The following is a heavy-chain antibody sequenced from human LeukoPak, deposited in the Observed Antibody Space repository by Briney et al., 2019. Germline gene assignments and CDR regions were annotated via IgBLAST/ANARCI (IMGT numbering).Heavy chain of an antibody. D-gene: IGHD3-16*02. CDR2: INPSGGST. Sequence: GASVKVSCKASGYTFTSYYMHWVRQAPGQGLEWMGIINPSGGSTSYAQKFQGRVTMTRVTSTSTVYMELSSLRSEDTAVYYCARGIADDYVWGSYRYTFDYWGQGTLVTVSS. V-gene: IGHV1-46*01. J-gene: IGHJ4*02. CDR3: ARGIADDYVWGSYRYTFDY. CDR1: GYTFTSYY.